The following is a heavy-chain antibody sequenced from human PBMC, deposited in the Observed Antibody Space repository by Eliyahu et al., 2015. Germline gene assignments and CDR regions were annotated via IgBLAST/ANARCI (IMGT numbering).Heavy chain of an antibody. J-gene: IGHJ3*02. Sequence: EVQLVESGGGLXQPGXSLRXSCXASGFTASSNYMSWVRQAPGKGLEWVSVIYSGGSTYYADSVKGRFTISRHNSKNTLYLQMNSLRAEDTAVYYCARGKRVWSDAFDIWGQGTMVTVSS. CDR3: ARGKRVWSDAFDI. D-gene: IGHD3-3*01. CDR1: GFTASSNY. V-gene: IGHV3-53*04. CDR2: IYSGGST.